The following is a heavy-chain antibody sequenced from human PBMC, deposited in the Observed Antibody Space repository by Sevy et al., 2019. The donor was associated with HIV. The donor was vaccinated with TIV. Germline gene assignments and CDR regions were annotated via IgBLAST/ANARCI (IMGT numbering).Heavy chain of an antibody. D-gene: IGHD3-22*01. CDR3: ATAREYYSDNSGYLDY. Sequence: ASVKVSCKVSGYTLSELSMHWVRQPPGKGLEWMGRFDPDDGETIYPQRFQGRVTMTEDTSADTAYMELSRLRSEDTAMYYCATAREYYSDNSGYLDYWGQGTPVTVSS. V-gene: IGHV1-24*01. CDR1: GYTLSELS. CDR2: FDPDDGET. J-gene: IGHJ4*02.